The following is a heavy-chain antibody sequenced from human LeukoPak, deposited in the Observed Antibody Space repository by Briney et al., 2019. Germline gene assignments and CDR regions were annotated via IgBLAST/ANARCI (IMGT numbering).Heavy chain of an antibody. Sequence: QTGGSLRLSCAASGFTFSNYAMSWVRQAPGKGLEWVSAVSGRDDSTYYADSVKGRFTISRDTSKNTLYLQMNSPRAEDTAVYYCAKWGDYDILTGYYDSDYWGQGTLVTVSS. V-gene: IGHV3-23*01. CDR2: VSGRDDST. CDR3: AKWGDYDILTGYYDSDY. CDR1: GFTFSNYA. D-gene: IGHD3-9*01. J-gene: IGHJ4*02.